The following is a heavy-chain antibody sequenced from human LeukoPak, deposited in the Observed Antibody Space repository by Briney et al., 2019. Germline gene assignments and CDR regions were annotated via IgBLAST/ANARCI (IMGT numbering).Heavy chain of an antibody. J-gene: IGHJ4*02. D-gene: IGHD3-22*01. CDR1: GFTFNNYW. CDR2: MKQDGGEI. Sequence: PGGSLRLSCVVSGFTFNNYWMSWVRQAPGKGLEWVATMKQDGGEIYYVDSVRGRFTISRDNAKNSLYLQMNSLRAEDTAVYYCARDSTYYYDSSGYYGYWGQGTLVTVSS. CDR3: ARDSTYYYDSSGYYGY. V-gene: IGHV3-7*01.